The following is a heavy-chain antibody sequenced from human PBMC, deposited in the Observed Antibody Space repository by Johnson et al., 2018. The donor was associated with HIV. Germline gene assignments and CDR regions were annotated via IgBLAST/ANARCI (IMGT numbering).Heavy chain of an antibody. J-gene: IGHJ3*02. CDR2: IKEDGSED. CDR1: GFTISTFW. CDR3: ARVPFPRPTSPNYINDAFDI. D-gene: IGHD4-11*01. Sequence: MLLVESGGALVQPGGSLRLSCEVSGFTISTFWMHWVRQVPGKGLEWLANIKEDGSEDYYVDSVKGRFTISRDNSKNTLYLQMNSLTTEDTAMYYCARVPFPRPTSPNYINDAFDIWGQGTMVTVSS. V-gene: IGHV3-7*02.